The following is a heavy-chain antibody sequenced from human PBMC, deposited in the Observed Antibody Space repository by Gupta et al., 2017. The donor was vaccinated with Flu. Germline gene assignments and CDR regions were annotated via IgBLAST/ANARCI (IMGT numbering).Heavy chain of an antibody. CDR2: IYYNGNT. CDR3: ARLGPKGLPVICRWCDP. Sequence: VQLQESGPGLVKPSEPLSPTCTVSGDSMNDFYWSWIRQHPGQGLEWVGNIYYNGNTYDNPYHQSRLTMSGGTSKNQFFLKVRSVTAADTAVYYGARLGPKGLPVICRWCDPWGQGTLVTVSS. V-gene: IGHV4-59*08. J-gene: IGHJ5*02. CDR1: GDSMNDFY. D-gene: IGHD3-10*01.